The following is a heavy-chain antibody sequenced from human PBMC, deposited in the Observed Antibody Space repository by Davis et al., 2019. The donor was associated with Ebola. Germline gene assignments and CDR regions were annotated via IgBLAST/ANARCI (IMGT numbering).Heavy chain of an antibody. V-gene: IGHV4-39*01. Sequence: MPSETLSLTCTVSGGSISSYYWGWIRQPPGKGLEWIGSIYYSGSTYYNPSLKSRVTISVDTSKNQFSLKLNSVTAADTAVYYCLVGRWEGRFDYWGQGTLVTVSS. CDR3: LVGRWEGRFDY. J-gene: IGHJ4*02. D-gene: IGHD1-26*01. CDR1: GGSISSYY. CDR2: IYYSGST.